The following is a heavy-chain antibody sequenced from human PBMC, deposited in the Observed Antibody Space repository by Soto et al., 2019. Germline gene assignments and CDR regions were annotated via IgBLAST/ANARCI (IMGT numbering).Heavy chain of an antibody. CDR1: GGSISSGGYS. D-gene: IGHD4-17*01. Sequence: QLQLQESGSGLVKPSQTLSLTCAVSGGSISSGGYSWRWIRQPPGKGLEWIGYTYHSGSTYYNPSLKSRVTISVDRYWKQFSPKLSSVTAADTAVYYCARAHYVDSGYGMDGWGQGATVTVSS. V-gene: IGHV4-30-2*01. CDR3: ARAHYVDSGYGMDG. J-gene: IGHJ6*02. CDR2: TYHSGST.